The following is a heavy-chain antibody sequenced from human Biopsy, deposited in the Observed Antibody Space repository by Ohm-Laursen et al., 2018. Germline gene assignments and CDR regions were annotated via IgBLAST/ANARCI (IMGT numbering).Heavy chain of an antibody. J-gene: IGHJ4*02. CDR2: ISGSSNT. Sequence: SDTLFLTCTVSGGSFSGYYWSWIRQPPGKGLEWIGYISGSSNTNYNPSLKSRVTLSTDTSETHFSLRLSSVTAADTAVYYCARQDGYLGYEYWGQGALVTVSS. CDR1: GGSFSGYY. V-gene: IGHV4-59*08. CDR3: ARQDGYLGYEY. D-gene: IGHD5-24*01.